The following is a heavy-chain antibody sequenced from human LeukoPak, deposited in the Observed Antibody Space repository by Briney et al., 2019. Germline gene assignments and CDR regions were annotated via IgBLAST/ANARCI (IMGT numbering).Heavy chain of an antibody. V-gene: IGHV4-4*07. CDR3: ARIFDRDV. D-gene: IGHD3-22*01. CDR2: IHTGGST. CDR1: GGSLFTYY. Sequence: SQTLSLTCSLSGGSLFTYYCGWVRQPAGKGLEWIGRIHTGGSTNYSPSLKRRVTMSLDTSKNQFSLKLASVTAADTAVYYCARIFDRDVWGQGTLVTVSS. J-gene: IGHJ3*01.